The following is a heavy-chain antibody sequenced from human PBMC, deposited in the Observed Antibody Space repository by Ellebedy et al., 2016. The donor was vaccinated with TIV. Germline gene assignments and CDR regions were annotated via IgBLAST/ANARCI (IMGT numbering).Heavy chain of an antibody. CDR3: ARDPALPRGRFDT. J-gene: IGHJ5*02. CDR1: GSSISSGYY. Sequence: MPSETLSLTCSVSGSSISSGYYWGWLRQPPGRGLEWIGSMYHSGSTYYSPSLKSRVTISVDTSKNQLSLRLSSVTAADTAVYYCARDPALPRGRFDTWGQGTLVTVSS. CDR2: MYHSGST. V-gene: IGHV4-38-2*02.